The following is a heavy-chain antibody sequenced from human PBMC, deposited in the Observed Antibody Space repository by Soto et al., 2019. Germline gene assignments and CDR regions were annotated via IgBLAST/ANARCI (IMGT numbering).Heavy chain of an antibody. CDR1: GFTFSSYA. D-gene: IGHD2-15*01. V-gene: IGHV3-23*01. CDR2: ISGSGGST. CDR3: AKVWLLGYCSGGSCLTTFDY. Sequence: GGSLRLSCAASGFTFSSYAMSWVRQAPGKGLEWVSAISGSGGSTYYADSVKGRFTISSDNSKNTLFLQMNSLRAEDTAVYYCAKVWLLGYCSGGSCLTTFDYWVQGTLVTVSS. J-gene: IGHJ4*02.